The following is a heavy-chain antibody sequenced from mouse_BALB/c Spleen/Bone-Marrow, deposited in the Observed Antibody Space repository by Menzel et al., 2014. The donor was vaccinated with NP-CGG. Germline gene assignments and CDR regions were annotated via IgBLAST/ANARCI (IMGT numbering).Heavy chain of an antibody. CDR3: ARNGNYGAWFAY. CDR2: IDSANGST. J-gene: IGHJ3*01. CDR1: GFNIKDTY. Sequence: VQLQQSGAELVKPGASVKLSCTASGFNIKDTYMHWVKQRPEQGLEWIGRIDSANGSTKYDPKFQGKATITADTSSNTAYLQLSSLTSEDTAGYYCARNGNYGAWFAYWGQGTLVTVSA. V-gene: IGHV14-3*02. D-gene: IGHD2-1*01.